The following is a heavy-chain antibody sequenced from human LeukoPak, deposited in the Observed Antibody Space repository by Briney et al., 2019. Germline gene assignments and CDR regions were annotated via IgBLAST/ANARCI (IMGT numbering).Heavy chain of an antibody. V-gene: IGHV1-18*01. CDR3: ARGGGYSGYDSRYYYGMDV. J-gene: IGHJ6*02. Sequence: ASVKVSCKASGYTFTSHGISWVRQAPGQGLEWTGWISAYNGNTNYAQKLQGRVTMTTDTSTSTAYMELRSLRSDDSAVYYCARGGGYSGYDSRYYYGMDVWGQGTTVTVSS. D-gene: IGHD5-12*01. CDR2: ISAYNGNT. CDR1: GYTFTSHG.